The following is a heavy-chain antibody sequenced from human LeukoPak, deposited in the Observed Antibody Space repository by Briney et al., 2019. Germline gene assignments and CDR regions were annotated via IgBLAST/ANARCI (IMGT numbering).Heavy chain of an antibody. CDR1: GFTFNSYG. J-gene: IGHJ6*03. CDR3: AKGAKRLGYCSGGTCYPNYDYYYMDV. CDR2: IRYDGSKK. D-gene: IGHD2-15*01. Sequence: GGSLRLSCAASGFTFNSYGMHWVRQAPGKGLEWVAFIRYDGSKKYYADSVKGRFTISRDNSKNTLYLQMNSLRAEDTAVYYCAKGAKRLGYCSGGTCYPNYDYYYMDVWGKGTTVTISS. V-gene: IGHV3-30*02.